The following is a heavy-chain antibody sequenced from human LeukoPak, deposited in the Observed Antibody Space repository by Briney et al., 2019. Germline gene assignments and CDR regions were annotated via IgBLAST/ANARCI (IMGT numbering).Heavy chain of an antibody. CDR1: GFTFSSYA. CDR3: ARGRPMYYDILTGYSYFDY. J-gene: IGHJ4*02. Sequence: PGGSLRLSCAASGFTFSSYAMSWVRLAPGKGLEWVSVIYSGGSTYYADSAKGRFTISRDNSKNTLYLQMNSLRAEDTAVYYCARGRPMYYDILTGYSYFDYWGQGTLVTVSS. V-gene: IGHV3-53*01. D-gene: IGHD3-9*01. CDR2: IYSGGST.